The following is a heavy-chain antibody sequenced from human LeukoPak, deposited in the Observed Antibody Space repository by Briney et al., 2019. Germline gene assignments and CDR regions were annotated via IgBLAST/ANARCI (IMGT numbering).Heavy chain of an antibody. V-gene: IGHV3-48*03. CDR3: ASPGVLGTHYFDY. CDR2: TSSSGRTT. D-gene: IGHD1-1*01. CDR1: GFTFSSYE. Sequence: GGSLRLSCAASGFTFSSYEMNWVRQAPGKGLEWISYTSSSGRTTYYADSVKGRFTISRDNAKHSLYLQMNSLRAEDTAVYYCASPGVLGTHYFDYWGQGTLVTVSS. J-gene: IGHJ4*02.